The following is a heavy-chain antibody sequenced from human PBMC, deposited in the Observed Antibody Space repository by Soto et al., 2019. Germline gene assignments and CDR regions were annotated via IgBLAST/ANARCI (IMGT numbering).Heavy chain of an antibody. CDR1: GFTFSGYG. Sequence: QVPLVESGGGVVQPGRSLRLSCVASGFTFSGYGMHWVRQAPGKGLEWVAIIRNDGSNIYYADSVRGRFAISSDNSKNTLFLQMDSLGCEDTAVYYCARNGVGGTALWEYLDYWGQGAVVTVSS. J-gene: IGHJ4*02. CDR3: ARNGVGGTALWEYLDY. CDR2: IRNDGSNI. V-gene: IGHV3-33*01. D-gene: IGHD3-16*01.